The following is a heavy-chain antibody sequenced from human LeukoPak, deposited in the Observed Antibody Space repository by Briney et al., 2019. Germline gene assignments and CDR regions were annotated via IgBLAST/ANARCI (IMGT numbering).Heavy chain of an antibody. CDR1: GFSLSSYN. CDR2: ISTSSYYI. CDR3: ATIEAVRFHY. V-gene: IGHV3-21*01. D-gene: IGHD4-17*01. J-gene: IGHJ4*02. Sequence: GGSLRLSCVASGFSLSSYNMNWVRQAPGKGLEWVSSISTSSYYIYYTDSVRGRFIISRDNTKNSLYLQMNSLRAEDTAVYYCATIEAVRFHYWGQGTLVTVSS.